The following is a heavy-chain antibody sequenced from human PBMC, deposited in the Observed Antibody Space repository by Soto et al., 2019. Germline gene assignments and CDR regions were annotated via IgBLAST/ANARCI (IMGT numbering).Heavy chain of an antibody. D-gene: IGHD4-17*01. V-gene: IGHV5-51*01. CDR2: IYPGDSDT. Sequence: GESLKISCKGSGYSFTRDWIGWVRQMPGKGMEWMGIIYPGDSDTRYSPSFQGQVTISADKSISTAYLQWSSLKASDTAMYYCARHPDYGDSGGTDYGMDVWGQGTTVTVSS. CDR3: ARHPDYGDSGGTDYGMDV. J-gene: IGHJ6*02. CDR1: GYSFTRDW.